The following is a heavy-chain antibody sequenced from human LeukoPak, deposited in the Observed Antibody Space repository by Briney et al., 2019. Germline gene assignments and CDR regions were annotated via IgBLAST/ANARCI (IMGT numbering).Heavy chain of an antibody. CDR2: MYYSGST. CDR3: ARGELAPRRYYMDV. V-gene: IGHV4-59*01. D-gene: IGHD3-10*01. J-gene: IGHJ6*03. Sequence: PSETLSLTCTVSGGSMRSYYWNWIRQPPGKGLEWIGYMYYSGSTNYNPSLKSRVTISVDTSKNQFSLKLSSVTAADTAVYYCARGELAPRRYYMDVWGKGTTVTVSS. CDR1: GGSMRSYY.